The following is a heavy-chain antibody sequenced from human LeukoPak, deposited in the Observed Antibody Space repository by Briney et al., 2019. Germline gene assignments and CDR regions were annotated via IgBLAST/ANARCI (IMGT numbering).Heavy chain of an antibody. J-gene: IGHJ6*04. CDR1: GYNFISYS. Sequence: ASVKVSCKSSGYNFISYSMHWVRQAPGQSLEWMGWINSANDDTKYSTKFQGRITITRDTSASIVYMGLSSLTSEDTAIYYRARDRPTVTQRAYYFGLDVWGKGTTLTVSS. CDR2: INSANDDT. CDR3: ARDRPTVTQRAYYFGLDV. D-gene: IGHD4-17*01. V-gene: IGHV1-3*01.